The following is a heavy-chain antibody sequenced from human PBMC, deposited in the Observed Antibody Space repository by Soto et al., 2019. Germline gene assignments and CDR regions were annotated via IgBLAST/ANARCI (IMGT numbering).Heavy chain of an antibody. CDR2: MNPNSGNT. Sequence: ASVKVSCKASGYTFTSYDINWVRQATGQGLEWMGWMNPNSGNTGYAQKFQGRVTMTRNTSISTAYMELSSLRSEDTAVYYCARGRLQKPYYDSLTGYEWNWFDPWGQGTLVTVSS. J-gene: IGHJ5*02. CDR1: GYTFTSYD. D-gene: IGHD3-9*01. V-gene: IGHV1-8*01. CDR3: ARGRLQKPYYDSLTGYEWNWFDP.